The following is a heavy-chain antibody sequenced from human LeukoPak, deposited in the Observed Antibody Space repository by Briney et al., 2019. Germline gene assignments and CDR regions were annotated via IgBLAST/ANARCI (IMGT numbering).Heavy chain of an antibody. Sequence: RGSLRLSCAASGFTFSDFYMSWIRQAPGKGLESVSYISGSSSNINYAGSVKGRFTISRDNAKNSLYLQMSNLRAEDTAVYYCTRHPAEGDYWGQGTLVTVSS. CDR1: GFTFSDFY. J-gene: IGHJ4*02. V-gene: IGHV3-11*03. CDR2: ISGSSSNI. CDR3: TRHPAEGDY. D-gene: IGHD2-15*01.